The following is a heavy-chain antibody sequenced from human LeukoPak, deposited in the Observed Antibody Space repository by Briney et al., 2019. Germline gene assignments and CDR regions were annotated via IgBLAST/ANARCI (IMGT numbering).Heavy chain of an antibody. V-gene: IGHV1-18*01. D-gene: IGHD6-6*01. CDR3: ARRIAGRLINDAFDI. CDR1: GYTFTSYG. J-gene: IGHJ3*02. CDR2: ISAYNGNT. Sequence: GASVKVSCKASGYTFTSYGISWVRQAPGQGLEWMGWISAYNGNTNYAQKLQGRVTMTTDTSTSTAYMELRSLRSDDTAVYYCARRIAGRLINDAFDIWGQGTMVTVSS.